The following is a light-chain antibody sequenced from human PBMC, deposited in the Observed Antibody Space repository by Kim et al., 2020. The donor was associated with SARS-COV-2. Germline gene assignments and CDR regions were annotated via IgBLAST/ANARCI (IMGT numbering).Light chain of an antibody. CDR1: QSISDW. CDR2: KTS. CDR3: HHYSTYST. J-gene: IGKJ1*01. Sequence: DIQLTQSPSLLSASVGDRVTITCRASQSISDWLAWYQQKPGRAPNLLIYKTSNLQSGVPSRFGGSGSGTEFTLTISSLQPDDFATYFCHHYSTYSTFGQGTELEI. V-gene: IGKV1-5*03.